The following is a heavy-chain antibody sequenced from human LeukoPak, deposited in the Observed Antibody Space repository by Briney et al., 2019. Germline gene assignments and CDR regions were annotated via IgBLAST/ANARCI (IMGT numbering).Heavy chain of an antibody. Sequence: GGSLRLSCAASGFTVSSNYMSWVRQAPGKGLEWVSVIYSGGSTYYADSVKGRFTISRDNSKNTLYLQMNSLRAEDTAVYYCARDTGHDFWSGYYYYYYGMDVWGQGTTVTVSS. CDR2: IYSGGST. D-gene: IGHD3-3*01. V-gene: IGHV3-66*01. CDR3: ARDTGHDFWSGYYYYYYGMDV. J-gene: IGHJ6*02. CDR1: GFTVSSNY.